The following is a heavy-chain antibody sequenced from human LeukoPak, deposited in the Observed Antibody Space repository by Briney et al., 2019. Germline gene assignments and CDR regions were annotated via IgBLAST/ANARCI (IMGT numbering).Heavy chain of an antibody. CDR3: VNLVEDGYNFSYYGMDV. CDR1: GFTFGSYA. CDR2: ISSNGGST. V-gene: IGHV3-64D*06. D-gene: IGHD5-24*01. J-gene: IGHJ6*02. Sequence: GGSLRLSCSASGFTFGSYAMHWVRQAPGKGLEYVSAISSNGGSTYYADSVKGRFTISRDNSKNTLYLQMSSLRAEDTAVYYCVNLVEDGYNFSYYGMDVWGQGTTVTVSS.